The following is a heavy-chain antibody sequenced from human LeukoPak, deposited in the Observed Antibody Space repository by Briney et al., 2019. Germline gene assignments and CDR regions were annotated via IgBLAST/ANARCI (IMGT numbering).Heavy chain of an antibody. CDR1: GGSISSYY. Sequence: SETLSLTCTVSGGSISSYYWSWIRQPPGKGLEWIGYIYYSGSTNYNPSLKSRVTISVDTSKNQFSLKLSSVTAADTAVYYCARLVVVPAAMLDYWGQGTLVTVPS. CDR2: IYYSGST. CDR3: ARLVVVPAAMLDY. J-gene: IGHJ4*02. D-gene: IGHD2-2*01. V-gene: IGHV4-59*08.